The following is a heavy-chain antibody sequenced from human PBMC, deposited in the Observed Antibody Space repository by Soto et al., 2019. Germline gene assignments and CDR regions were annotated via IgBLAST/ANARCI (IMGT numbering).Heavy chain of an antibody. CDR1: GASISSKSYY. D-gene: IGHD3-9*01. J-gene: IGHJ6*02. CDR2: IFYAGDT. CDR3: ARLDLAYYGLDV. V-gene: IGHV4-39*01. Sequence: QLQLQESGPGLVKPSATLSLTCSVSGASISSKSYYWAWIRQPPGKGLEWIGNIFYAGDTYYTPSLESRFTISVDLSQNQFSLRLSSVTAADTALYYCARLDLAYYGLDVWGQGATVLVSS.